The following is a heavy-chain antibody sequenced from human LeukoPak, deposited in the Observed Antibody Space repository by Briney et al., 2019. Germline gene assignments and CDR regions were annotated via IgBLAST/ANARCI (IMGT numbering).Heavy chain of an antibody. Sequence: RGSLRLSCVASGFIFRNYAMSWVRQAPGEGLEWVSGISDNGGGTYYADSVKGRFTISRDNSKNMLYLQMNSLRAEDTAVYYCAKESGALGAPLYDYWGRGILVTASS. CDR3: AKESGALGAPLYDY. V-gene: IGHV3-23*01. D-gene: IGHD4/OR15-4a*01. CDR2: ISDNGGGT. CDR1: GFIFRNYA. J-gene: IGHJ4*02.